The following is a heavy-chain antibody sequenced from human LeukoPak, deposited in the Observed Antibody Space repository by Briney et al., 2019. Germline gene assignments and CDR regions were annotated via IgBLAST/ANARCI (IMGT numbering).Heavy chain of an antibody. CDR1: GFTFSGHW. D-gene: IGHD1-14*01. V-gene: IGHV3-7*01. CDR2: INQGGSDK. J-gene: IGHJ4*02. Sequence: GGSLRLSCAASGFTFSGHWMSWVRQAPGKGXEWVANINQGGSDKYYVDSVKGRFTISRDNANNLLYLQMNSLRGEDTAVYYCTRDRSRAEDDWGQGTLVTVSS. CDR3: TRDRSRAEDD.